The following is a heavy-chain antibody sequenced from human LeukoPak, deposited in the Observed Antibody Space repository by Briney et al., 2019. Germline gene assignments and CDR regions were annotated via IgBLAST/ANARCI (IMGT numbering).Heavy chain of an antibody. CDR2: IYSGGST. Sequence: GGSLRLSCAASGFTVSSNYMSWVRQAPGKGLEWVSVIYSGGSTYYADSVKGRFTISRDNSKNTLYLQMNSLRAEDTAVYYCAREESSGSYFLHVFDIWGQGTMVTVSS. CDR3: AREESSGSYFLHVFDI. D-gene: IGHD3-10*01. J-gene: IGHJ3*02. CDR1: GFTVSSNY. V-gene: IGHV3-53*01.